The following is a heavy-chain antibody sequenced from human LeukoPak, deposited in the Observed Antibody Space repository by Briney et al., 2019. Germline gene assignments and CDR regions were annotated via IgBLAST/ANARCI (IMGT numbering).Heavy chain of an antibody. CDR1: GFTFRSYW. CDR2: IKQDGSEI. Sequence: PGGSLRLSCAASGFTFRSYWMTWVRQAPGKGLEWVANIKQDGSEIHYVDSVKGRFTVSRDNAKNSLYLQMRSLRAEDTAVYYCARDPQQLDSFRYYYMDVWGKGTAVTVSS. V-gene: IGHV3-7*01. CDR3: ARDPQQLDSFRYYYMDV. J-gene: IGHJ6*03. D-gene: IGHD6-6*01.